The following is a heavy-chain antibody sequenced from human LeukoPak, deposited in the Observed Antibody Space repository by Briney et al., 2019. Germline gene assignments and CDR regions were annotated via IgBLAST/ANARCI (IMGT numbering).Heavy chain of an antibody. V-gene: IGHV3-21*01. CDR1: GFTFSSYS. Sequence: GGSLRLSCAASGFTFSSYSMNWVRQAPGKGLEWVSSISSSSSYIYYADLVKGRFTISRDNAKNSLYLQMNSLRAEDTAVYYCARDGVVVAATEFQHWGQGTLVTVSS. D-gene: IGHD2-15*01. CDR2: ISSSSSYI. CDR3: ARDGVVVAATEFQH. J-gene: IGHJ1*01.